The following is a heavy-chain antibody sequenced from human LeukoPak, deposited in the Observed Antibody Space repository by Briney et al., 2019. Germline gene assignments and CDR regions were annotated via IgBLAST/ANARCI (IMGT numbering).Heavy chain of an antibody. Sequence: GGSLRLSCAASGFTVSSNYMSWVRQAPGKGLEWVSVIYSGGSTYYADSVKGRFTISRHNSKNTLYLQMNSLRAEDAAVYYCLVGATTLWDYWGQGTLVTVSS. CDR3: LVGATTLWDY. CDR1: GFTVSSNY. V-gene: IGHV3-53*04. D-gene: IGHD1-26*01. CDR2: IYSGGST. J-gene: IGHJ4*02.